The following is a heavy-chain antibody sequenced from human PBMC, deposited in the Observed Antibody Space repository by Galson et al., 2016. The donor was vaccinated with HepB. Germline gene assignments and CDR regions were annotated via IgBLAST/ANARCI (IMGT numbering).Heavy chain of an antibody. Sequence: CAISGDSVSSNTAAWNWIRQSPSRGLEWLGRTHYRSKWNTDYAISMKTRMTINVDASRNQFSLQLDSVTPEDAAVYYCARDPKFQIYCPSTSDCYAQAFFFYIWGQGTLVSVSS. V-gene: IGHV6-1*01. D-gene: IGHD5/OR15-5a*01. CDR1: GDSVSSNTAA. CDR3: ARDPKFQIYCPSTSDCYAQAFFFYI. CDR2: THYRSKWNT. J-gene: IGHJ1*01.